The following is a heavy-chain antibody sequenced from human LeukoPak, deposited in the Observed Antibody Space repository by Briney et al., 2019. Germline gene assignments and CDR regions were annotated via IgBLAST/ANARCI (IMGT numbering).Heavy chain of an antibody. CDR3: AKAQQKMVEPGMVV. CDR2: ISDSGGST. J-gene: IGHJ6*02. CDR1: GFTFSSYA. V-gene: IGHV3-23*01. D-gene: IGHD1-14*01. Sequence: GGSLRLSCAASGFTFSSYAMGWVRQAPGKGLEWVSSISDSGGSTYYADSVKGRFTISRDNSKNTLHLQMNSLRAEDTAVYYCAKAQQKMVEPGMVVWGQRATVTASS.